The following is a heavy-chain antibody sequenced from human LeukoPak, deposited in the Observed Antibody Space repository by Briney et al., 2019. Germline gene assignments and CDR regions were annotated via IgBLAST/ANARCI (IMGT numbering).Heavy chain of an antibody. CDR2: INSRNNHI. J-gene: IGHJ4*02. Sequence: GGSLRLSCEASGFSFSNHNMNWVRQAPGKGLEWISSINSRNNHIYYADSVKGRFTISRDNAKESLYLQMDSLRAEDTAIYFCARDKISVIPALDYWGQGTLVIVSS. V-gene: IGHV3-21*01. CDR1: GFSFSNHN. D-gene: IGHD2/OR15-2a*01. CDR3: ARDKISVIPALDY.